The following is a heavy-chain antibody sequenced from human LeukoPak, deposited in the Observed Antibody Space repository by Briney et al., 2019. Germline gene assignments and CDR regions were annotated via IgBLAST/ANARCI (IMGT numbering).Heavy chain of an antibody. V-gene: IGHV3-74*01. CDR1: GFTFGTYW. CDR3: ARDRETYYDILTGYYTLGDAFDI. J-gene: IGHJ3*02. D-gene: IGHD3-9*01. CDR2: INRDGSST. Sequence: QPGGSLRLSCAASGFTFGTYWMHWVRQAPGKGLVWVSRINRDGSSTSYADSVKGRFTNSRDNAKNTLYLQMNSLRAEDTAVYYCARDRETYYDILTGYYTLGDAFDIWGQGTMVTVSS.